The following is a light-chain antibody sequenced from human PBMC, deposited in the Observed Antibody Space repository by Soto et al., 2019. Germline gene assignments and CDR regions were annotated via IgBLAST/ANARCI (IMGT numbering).Light chain of an antibody. CDR1: SSNIGSKT. Sequence: QSVLTQPPSTSGTPGQRVTISCSGSSSNIGSKTVNWYQQLPGTAPKLLIYSNNQRPSGVPDRLSGSKSGTSASLAISGLQSEDEDVYYCAAWDDTLNGVVFGGGTKLTVL. CDR2: SNN. J-gene: IGLJ3*02. CDR3: AAWDDTLNGVV. V-gene: IGLV1-44*01.